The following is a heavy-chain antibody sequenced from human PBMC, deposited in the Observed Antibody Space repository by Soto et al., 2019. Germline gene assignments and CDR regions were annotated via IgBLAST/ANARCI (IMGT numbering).Heavy chain of an antibody. CDR3: ASGKDYAEGGY. J-gene: IGHJ4*02. Sequence: EVQLVESGGGLVQPGGSLRLSCAASGFTFSSYSMNWVRQAPGKGLEWVSYISSSSSTIYYADSVKGRFTISRDNAKNSLYMQINSLRDADTAVYYCASGKDYAEGGYWGKGTLVTVSS. CDR2: ISSSSSTI. CDR1: GFTFSSYS. D-gene: IGHD4-17*01. V-gene: IGHV3-48*02.